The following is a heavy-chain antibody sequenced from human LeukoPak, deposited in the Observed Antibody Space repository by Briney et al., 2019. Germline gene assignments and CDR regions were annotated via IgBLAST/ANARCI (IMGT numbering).Heavy chain of an antibody. Sequence: GGSLRLSCAASGFTFSDYYMSWIRQAPGKGLEWVAVISYDGSNKYYADSVKGRFTISRDNSKNTLYLQMNSLRAEDTAVYYCARDKSSGIVGATTGYFDYWGQGTLVTVSS. D-gene: IGHD1-26*01. V-gene: IGHV3-30*03. CDR2: ISYDGSNK. J-gene: IGHJ4*02. CDR1: GFTFSDYY. CDR3: ARDKSSGIVGATTGYFDY.